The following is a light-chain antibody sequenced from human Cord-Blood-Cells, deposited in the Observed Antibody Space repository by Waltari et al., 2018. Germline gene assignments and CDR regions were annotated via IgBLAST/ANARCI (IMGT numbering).Light chain of an antibody. Sequence: GERATLSCRASQSVSSYLAWYQQKPGQAPRLLIYDASNRATGIPARFSGSGSGTDFTLTISSLEPEDFAVYYCQQRSNWPPALTFGGGTKVEIK. CDR2: DAS. CDR1: QSVSSY. V-gene: IGKV3-11*01. CDR3: QQRSNWPPALT. J-gene: IGKJ4*01.